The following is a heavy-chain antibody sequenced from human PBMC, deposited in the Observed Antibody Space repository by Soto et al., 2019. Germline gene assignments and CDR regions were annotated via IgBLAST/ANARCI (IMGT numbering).Heavy chain of an antibody. V-gene: IGHV3-33*08. J-gene: IGHJ6*02. CDR3: AREGXMGATPTYYYYYYGMDV. D-gene: IGHD1-26*01. CDR2: IWYDGSNK. Sequence: PGGSLRLSCVASGFTFSTYSMNWVRQAPGKGLEWVAVIWYDGSNKYYADSVKGRFTISRDNSKNTLYLQMNSLRAEDTAVYYCAREGXMGATPTYYYYYYGMDVWGQGTTVTVSS. CDR1: GFTFSTYS.